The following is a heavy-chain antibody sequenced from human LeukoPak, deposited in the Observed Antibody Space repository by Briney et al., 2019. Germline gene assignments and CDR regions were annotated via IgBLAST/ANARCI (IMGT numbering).Heavy chain of an antibody. Sequence: NPSETLSLTCAVSGYSIKSNYWWGWIRQPPGKGLEWIGYIYYSGSTYYNPSLKSRVTMSVDTSKNQFSLKLSSVTAADTAVYYCARVLWFGDTNWFDPWGQGTLVTVSS. V-gene: IGHV4-28*03. CDR1: GYSIKSNYW. CDR3: ARVLWFGDTNWFDP. J-gene: IGHJ5*02. D-gene: IGHD3-10*01. CDR2: IYYSGST.